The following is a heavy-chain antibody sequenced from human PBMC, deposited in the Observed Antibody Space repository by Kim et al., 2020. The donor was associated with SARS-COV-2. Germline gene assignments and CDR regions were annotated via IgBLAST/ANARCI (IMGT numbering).Heavy chain of an antibody. V-gene: IGHV4-30-2*01. CDR1: GGSISSGGYS. CDR3: ARTIVVVPAAHNWFDP. Sequence: SETLSLTCAVSGGSISSGGYSWSWIRQPPGKGLEWIGYIYHSGSTYYNPSLKSRVTISVDRSKNQFSLKLSSVTAADTAVYYCARTIVVVPAAHNWFDPWGQGTLVTVSS. J-gene: IGHJ5*02. CDR2: IYHSGST. D-gene: IGHD2-2*01.